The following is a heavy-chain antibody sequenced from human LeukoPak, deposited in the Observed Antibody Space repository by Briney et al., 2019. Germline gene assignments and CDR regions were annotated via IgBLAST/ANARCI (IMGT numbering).Heavy chain of an antibody. Sequence: ASVKVSCKASGYTFTGYYMHWVRQAPGQGLEWMGWINPNSGGTNYAQKFQGWVTMTRDTSTDTAYMELSSLRSEDTAVYYCATQARVSAFDIWGQGTMVTVSS. CDR3: ATQARVSAFDI. D-gene: IGHD6-6*01. CDR1: GYTFTGYY. J-gene: IGHJ3*02. CDR2: INPNSGGT. V-gene: IGHV1-2*04.